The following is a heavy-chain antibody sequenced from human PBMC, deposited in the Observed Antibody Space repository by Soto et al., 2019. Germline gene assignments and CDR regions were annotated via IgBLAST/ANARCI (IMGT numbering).Heavy chain of an antibody. CDR2: TYYRSKWYN. Sequence: SQTLSLPFTLPGDSVSSNSAAWNWIRQSPSRGLEWLGRTYYRSKWYNDYAVSVKSRITINPDTSKNQFSLQLNSVTPEDTAVYYCARSLGVVINYYFDYWGQGTLVTVSS. CDR1: GDSVSSNSAA. V-gene: IGHV6-1*01. CDR3: ARSLGVVINYYFDY. J-gene: IGHJ4*02. D-gene: IGHD3-3*01.